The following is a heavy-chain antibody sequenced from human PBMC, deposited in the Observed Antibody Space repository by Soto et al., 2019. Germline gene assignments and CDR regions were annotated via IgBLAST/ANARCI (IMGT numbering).Heavy chain of an antibody. CDR2: ISNSGNT. D-gene: IGHD6-6*01. Sequence: SETLSLTCSVSGGSMRSGSYYWTWIRQHPGKGLEWVAYISNSGNTHYNPSLETRLTISLDTSKNLFSLSLTSVTAADTALYYCARGSFSSSSSWFDPWGQGTLVTVSS. V-gene: IGHV4-31*03. CDR1: GGSMRSGSYY. CDR3: ARGSFSSSSSWFDP. J-gene: IGHJ5*02.